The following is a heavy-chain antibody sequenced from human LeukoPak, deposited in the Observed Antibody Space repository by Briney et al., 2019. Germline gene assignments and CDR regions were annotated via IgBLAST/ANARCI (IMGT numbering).Heavy chain of an antibody. J-gene: IGHJ4*02. CDR3: ARVSTRRGSGSYFGY. D-gene: IGHD3-10*01. Sequence: EASVTVSFTASGYTFTIDYMHWVRQAPGQGREWMGVIYPSGGRTSYAQKFQGRVTMTRDTSTSTVYMELSSLRSEDTAVYYCARVSTRRGSGSYFGYWGQGTLVTVSS. V-gene: IGHV1-46*01. CDR2: IYPSGGRT. CDR1: GYTFTIDY.